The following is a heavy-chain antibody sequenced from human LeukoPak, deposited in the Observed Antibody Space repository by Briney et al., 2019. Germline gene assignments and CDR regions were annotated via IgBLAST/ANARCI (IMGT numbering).Heavy chain of an antibody. Sequence: SVKVSCKASGGTFSSYTISWVRQAPGQGLEWMGRIIPILGIANYAQKFQGRVTITADKSSSTAYMELSSLRSEDTAVYYCARVGDYYDSSGYYSDYWGQGTLVTVSS. V-gene: IGHV1-69*02. D-gene: IGHD3-22*01. J-gene: IGHJ4*02. CDR3: ARVGDYYDSSGYYSDY. CDR2: IIPILGIA. CDR1: GGTFSSYT.